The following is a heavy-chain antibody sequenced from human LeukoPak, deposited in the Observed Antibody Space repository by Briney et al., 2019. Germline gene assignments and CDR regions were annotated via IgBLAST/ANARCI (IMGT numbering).Heavy chain of an antibody. J-gene: IGHJ4*02. CDR3: ARHVYRYYYTSESGASHF. V-gene: IGHV4-39*01. CDR2: IYYTGSS. Sequence: NPSETLSLTCAVSGGSISTYYWAWIRQPPGKGLEWIGSIYYTGSSYYNSSLQSRVTIFVDTSKNQVSQRLTSVTAADTAVYFCARHVYRYYYTSESGASHFWGQGTLVTVSS. CDR1: GGSISTYY. D-gene: IGHD3-22*01.